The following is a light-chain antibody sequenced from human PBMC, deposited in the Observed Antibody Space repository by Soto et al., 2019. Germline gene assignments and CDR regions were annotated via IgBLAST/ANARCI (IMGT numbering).Light chain of an antibody. CDR3: QQYDSYTS. CDR2: KAS. Sequence: DVQMTQSPSTLSASVGDRVTITCRASQSISSWLAWYQQKPGKAPKLLIYKASTLESGVPSRFSGSGSGTEFALTISSLQPDYSASYYCQQYDSYTSFGQGTKLEIK. V-gene: IGKV1-5*03. J-gene: IGKJ2*01. CDR1: QSISSW.